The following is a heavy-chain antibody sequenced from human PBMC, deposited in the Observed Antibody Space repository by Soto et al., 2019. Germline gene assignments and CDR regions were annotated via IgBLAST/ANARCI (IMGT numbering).Heavy chain of an antibody. CDR3: ATDSTSPSCLGSSCPRGGWFDP. CDR2: INPNNANT. J-gene: IGHJ5*02. V-gene: IGHV1-18*04. CDR1: GYTFTNYG. D-gene: IGHD2-15*01. Sequence: QVQLVQSGAEVKKPGASVKVSCKASGYTFTNYGISWVRQAPGQELEWMGWINPNNANTRYAETFQGRVSMTTDTSTNTAYMELTSLSSDDTAVYYCATDSTSPSCLGSSCPRGGWFDPWGQGILLTVSS.